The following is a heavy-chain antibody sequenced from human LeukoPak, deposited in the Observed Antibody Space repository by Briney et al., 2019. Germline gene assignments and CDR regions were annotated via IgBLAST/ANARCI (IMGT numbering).Heavy chain of an antibody. V-gene: IGHV1-2*06. CDR1: GYTFTGYD. Sequence: GASVKVSCKASGYTFTGYDMHWVRQAPGKGLEWMGRTNPNSGGTNYAQKFQGRVTMTRDTSISTAYMELSRLRSDDTAVYYCAGTGIAVAGIRNDYWGQGTLVTVSS. CDR2: TNPNSGGT. CDR3: AGTGIAVAGIRNDY. D-gene: IGHD6-19*01. J-gene: IGHJ4*02.